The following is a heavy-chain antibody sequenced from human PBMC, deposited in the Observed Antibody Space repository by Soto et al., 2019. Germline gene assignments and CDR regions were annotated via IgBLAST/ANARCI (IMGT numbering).Heavy chain of an antibody. CDR3: ARGVRYPMKASTYLFWLDP. V-gene: IGHV4-4*07. D-gene: IGHD3-22*01. Sequence: PSETLSLTCSISGGSMSGYFWSWIRQPVGKGLEWIGRIYSSGSTNYNLSFKGRVTMSVDTPKNQISLRLSSVTAADTAVYYCARGVRYPMKASTYLFWLDPWGLGTLVTVSS. CDR1: GGSMSGYF. CDR2: IYSSGST. J-gene: IGHJ5*02.